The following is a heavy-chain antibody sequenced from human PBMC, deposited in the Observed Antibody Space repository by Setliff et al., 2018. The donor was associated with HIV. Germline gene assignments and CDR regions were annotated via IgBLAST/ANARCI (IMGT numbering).Heavy chain of an antibody. CDR2: MNPNSGNT. J-gene: IGHJ6*03. Sequence: ASVKVSCKASGYTFTSYDINWVRQATGQGLEWMGWMNPNSGNTGYAQKFQGRVTMTRNTSISTAYMELSSLRSEDTAVYYCARGLAVAGKSYYSYYYMDVWGKGTTVTVYS. CDR3: ARGLAVAGKSYYSYYYMDV. V-gene: IGHV1-8*01. CDR1: GYTFTSYD. D-gene: IGHD6-19*01.